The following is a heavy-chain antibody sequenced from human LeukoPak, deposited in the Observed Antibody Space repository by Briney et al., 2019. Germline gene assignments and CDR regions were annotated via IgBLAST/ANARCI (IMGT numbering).Heavy chain of an antibody. CDR2: INPNSGGT. CDR1: GYIFNGHY. V-gene: IGHV1-2*02. J-gene: IGHJ5*02. CDR3: ARVVTFGVQPPLYNCFDP. Sequence: ASVKVSCKASGYIFNGHYMPWVRQAPGQGLEWMGWINPNSGGTNYAQKFQGRVTMTRESSKSTAYMQLSRVRSDDRAVYCCARVVTFGVQPPLYNCFDPWGQGTLVTVSS. D-gene: IGHD3-3*01.